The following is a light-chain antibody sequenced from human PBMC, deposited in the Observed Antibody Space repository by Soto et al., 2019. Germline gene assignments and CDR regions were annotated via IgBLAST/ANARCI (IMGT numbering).Light chain of an antibody. J-gene: IGLJ3*02. V-gene: IGLV2-14*01. Sequence: QSALTQPASVSGSPGQSITISCTGTSSDVGDYDYVSWYQQHPGKAPKLMISDVTSRPSGVSNRFSGSKSGNTASLTISGLQAEDEADYYCSSYTSSSTGVFGGGTKLTVL. CDR3: SSYTSSSTGV. CDR2: DVT. CDR1: SSDVGDYDY.